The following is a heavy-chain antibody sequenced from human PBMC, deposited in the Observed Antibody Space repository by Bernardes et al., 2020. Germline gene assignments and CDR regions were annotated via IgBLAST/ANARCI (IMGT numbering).Heavy chain of an antibody. J-gene: IGHJ4*02. CDR1: GASIGRGYY. CDR2: VYYSGTT. CDR3: ARDDGPSGWYSFDH. D-gene: IGHD6-19*01. Sequence: SETLSLTCSVSGASIGRGYYWSWIRQFPGKGLEWLGYVYYSGTTDYNPSLKGRVTISVDTSKNQFFLTLNSVTAADTAIYYCARDDGPSGWYSFDHWGQGALVIVAS. V-gene: IGHV4-59*01.